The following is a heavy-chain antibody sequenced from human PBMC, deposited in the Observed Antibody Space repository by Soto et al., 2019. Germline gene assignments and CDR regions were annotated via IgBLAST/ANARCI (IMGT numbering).Heavy chain of an antibody. D-gene: IGHD2-15*01. CDR3: ARDIGGYCSGGSCYSDY. CDR2: LIPIFGTA. V-gene: IGHV1-69*01. J-gene: IGHJ4*02. Sequence: QVQLVQSGAEVKKPGYSVKVSCKASGGTFSSYAISWVRQAPGQGLEWMGGLIPIFGTANYAQKFQGRVTITADESTSTAYMELRSLRSEDTAVYYCARDIGGYCSGGSCYSDYWGQGPLVTVSS. CDR1: GGTFSSYA.